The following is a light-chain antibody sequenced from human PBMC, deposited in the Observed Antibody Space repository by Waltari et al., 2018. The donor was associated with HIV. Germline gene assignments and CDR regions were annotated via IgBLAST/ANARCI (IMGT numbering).Light chain of an antibody. CDR3: VTLAARSSGPVV. V-gene: IGLV1-47*01. J-gene: IGLJ2*01. Sequence: QSVLTQPPSASGTPGQRITISCSGSSSKIGNNYVHWYQHLPGTAPNLLIYRNNQRASGVPARFSGSHVGTSASLAISGLRSEDEADYYCVTLAARSSGPVVFGGGTKVTVL. CDR1: SSKIGNNY. CDR2: RNN.